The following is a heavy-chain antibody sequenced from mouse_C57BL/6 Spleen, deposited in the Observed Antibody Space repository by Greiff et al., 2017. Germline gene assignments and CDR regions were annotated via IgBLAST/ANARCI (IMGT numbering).Heavy chain of an antibody. CDR2: INPNYGTT. Sequence: VQLQQSGPELVKPGASVKISCKASGYSFTDYNMNWVKQSNGKSLEWIGVINPNYGTTSYNQKFKGKATLTVDQSSSTAYMQLNSLTSEDSAVYYCARRESIYYDYDGYAMDYWGQGTSVTVSS. CDR1: GYSFTDYN. V-gene: IGHV1-39*01. CDR3: ARRESIYYDYDGYAMDY. D-gene: IGHD2-4*01. J-gene: IGHJ4*01.